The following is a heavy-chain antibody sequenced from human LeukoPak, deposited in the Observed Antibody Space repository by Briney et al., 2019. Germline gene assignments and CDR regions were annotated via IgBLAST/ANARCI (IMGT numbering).Heavy chain of an antibody. V-gene: IGHV4-59*01. D-gene: IGHD3-22*01. Sequence: SETLSLTCTVSGGSISSYYWSWIRQPPGKGLEWIGYIYYSGSTNYNPSLKSRVTISVDTSKNQFSLMLSSVTAADTAVYYCAEGDYYDSSGYFVWGQGTLVTVSS. CDR1: GGSISSYY. J-gene: IGHJ4*02. CDR2: IYYSGST. CDR3: AEGDYYDSSGYFV.